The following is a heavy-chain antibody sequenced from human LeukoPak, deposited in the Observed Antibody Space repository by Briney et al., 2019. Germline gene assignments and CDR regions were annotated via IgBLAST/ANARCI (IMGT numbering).Heavy chain of an antibody. Sequence: GGSLRLSCAASGFTFRTYWMHWVRQAPGKGLVWVSRINSDGTATYYADSVKGRFTISRDNAKNTLYLQMNSLRVEDTAVYYCATSRSFDYWGQGTLVTVSS. D-gene: IGHD2-2*01. V-gene: IGHV3-74*01. J-gene: IGHJ4*02. CDR3: ATSRSFDY. CDR1: GFTFRTYW. CDR2: INSDGTAT.